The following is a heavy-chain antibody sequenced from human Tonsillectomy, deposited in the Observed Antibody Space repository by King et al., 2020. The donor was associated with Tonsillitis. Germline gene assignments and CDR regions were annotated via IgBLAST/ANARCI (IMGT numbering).Heavy chain of an antibody. D-gene: IGHD2-15*01. CDR3: ARDGLVGVAAKDYYGVDV. Sequence: VQLQESGPGLVKPSQTLSLTCTVSGGSISSGDYYWSWIRQPPGKGLEWIGYIYYSGSTYYNPSLKSRVTISVDTSKNQFSLKLSSVTAADTAVYYCARDGLVGVAAKDYYGVDVGGQGTTVTVS. CDR2: IYYSGST. J-gene: IGHJ6*02. CDR1: GGSISSGDYY. V-gene: IGHV4-30-4*01.